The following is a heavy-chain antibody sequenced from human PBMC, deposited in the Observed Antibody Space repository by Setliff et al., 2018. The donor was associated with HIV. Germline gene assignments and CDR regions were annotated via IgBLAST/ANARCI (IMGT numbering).Heavy chain of an antibody. J-gene: IGHJ3*01. Sequence: PGGSLRLSCAASEFTFNTYSMNWVRLAPGKGLEWVSAISSASTNVFHADSVKGRFTISRDNARNSLYLQMNSLRAEDTAVYFCARTLQDGITMSLPGAFDLWGRGTMVTVSS. D-gene: IGHD3-10*02. CDR3: ARTLQDGITMSLPGAFDL. V-gene: IGHV3-21*01. CDR2: ISSASTNV. CDR1: EFTFNTYS.